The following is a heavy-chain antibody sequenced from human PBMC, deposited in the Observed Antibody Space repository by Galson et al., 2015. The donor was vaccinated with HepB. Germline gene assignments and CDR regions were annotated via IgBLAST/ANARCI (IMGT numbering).Heavy chain of an antibody. J-gene: IGHJ4*02. Sequence: PALVKPTQTLTLTCSFSGFSLSTNGVGVGWIRQPPEKALEWLALIYWDDDKRYSPSLKSRLTITNDISKNQVVLTMTNMDPVDTATYYCAHRGKTGFFDHWGQGTLVTVSS. D-gene: IGHD3-9*01. CDR1: GFSLSTNGVG. CDR2: IYWDDDK. V-gene: IGHV2-5*02. CDR3: AHRGKTGFFDH.